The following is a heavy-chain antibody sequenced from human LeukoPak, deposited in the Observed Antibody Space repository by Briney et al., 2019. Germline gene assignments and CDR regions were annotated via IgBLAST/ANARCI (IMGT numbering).Heavy chain of an antibody. V-gene: IGHV3-23*01. J-gene: IGHJ4*02. CDR2: ISGSGGST. D-gene: IGHD3-10*01. Sequence: RGSLRLSCAASGFTFSSYGMHWVRQAPGKGLEWVSAISGSGGSTYYADSVKGRFTISRDNSKNTLYLQMNSLRAEDTAVYYCAKDRRGATRNYFDYWGQGTLVTVSS. CDR3: AKDRRGATRNYFDY. CDR1: GFTFSSYG.